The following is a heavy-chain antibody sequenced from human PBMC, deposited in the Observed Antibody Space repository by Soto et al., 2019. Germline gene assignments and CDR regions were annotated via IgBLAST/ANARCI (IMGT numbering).Heavy chain of an antibody. V-gene: IGHV3-72*01. CDR1: GFTFSDHY. Sequence: GGSLRLSCAASGFTFSDHYMDWARQAPGKGLEWVGRTRNKANSYTTEYAASVKGRFTISRDDSKNSLYLQMNSLKTEDTAVYYCARGGSIGNDYWGQGTLVTV. CDR2: TRNKANSYTT. D-gene: IGHD1-26*01. J-gene: IGHJ4*02. CDR3: ARGGSIGNDY.